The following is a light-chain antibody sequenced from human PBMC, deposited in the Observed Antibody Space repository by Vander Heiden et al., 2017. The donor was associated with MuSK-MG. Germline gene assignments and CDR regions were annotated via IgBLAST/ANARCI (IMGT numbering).Light chain of an antibody. Sequence: QAVVTQEPSLNVSPGGTVTLTCGSSTGAVTSGHYPYWFQQTPAHTLRTLFYDTSNTHASTPALFSDSRLAGKAALTLSGAQPEDDDEYYCRHSNSGAWVFGGGTKLTVL. J-gene: IGLJ2*01. CDR2: DTS. CDR3: RHSNSGAWV. CDR1: TGAVTSGHY. V-gene: IGLV7-46*01.